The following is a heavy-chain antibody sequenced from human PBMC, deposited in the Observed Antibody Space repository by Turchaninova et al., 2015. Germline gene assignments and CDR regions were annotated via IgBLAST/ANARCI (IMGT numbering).Heavy chain of an antibody. CDR3: ARATGAFNY. D-gene: IGHD7-27*01. J-gene: IGHJ4*02. Sequence: QITLKESGPTLVKPTQTLTLTCTFSGFSLTTTGVGVGCIRQPPGKALEWLALIYWDDDKRYSPSLQSRLTITKDTSKNQVVLTLTDMDPVDTATYYCARATGAFNYWGQGTLVTVSS. V-gene: IGHV2-5*02. CDR2: IYWDDDK. CDR1: GFSLTTTGVG.